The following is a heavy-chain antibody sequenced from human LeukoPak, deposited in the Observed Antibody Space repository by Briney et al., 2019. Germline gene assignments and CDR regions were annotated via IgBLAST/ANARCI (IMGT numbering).Heavy chain of an antibody. V-gene: IGHV1-69*04. J-gene: IGHJ5*02. CDR3: AREVAVAGMSDSPFAP. CDR1: GGTFSSYA. D-gene: IGHD6-19*01. Sequence: VASVKVSCKASGGTFSSYAISWVRQAPGQGLEGMGRIIPIRGIANYAQKFQGRVTVTAHKSTSTAYMELSSLRSDDTAVYYCAREVAVAGMSDSPFAPWGQGTLVTVSS. CDR2: IIPIRGIA.